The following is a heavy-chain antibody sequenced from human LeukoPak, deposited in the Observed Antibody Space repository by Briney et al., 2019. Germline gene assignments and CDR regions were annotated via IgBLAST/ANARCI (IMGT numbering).Heavy chain of an antibody. CDR2: ISPDGNSA. CDR1: GFTFNRYW. J-gene: IGHJ4*02. CDR3: ARARFFGVVISPIDY. V-gene: IGHV3-74*03. Sequence: GGSLRLSCAASGFTFNRYWMHWVRQAPGKGLVWVSRISPDGNSATYADSVKGRFTISRDNSKNTLYLQMNSLRAEDTAVYYCARARFFGVVISPIDYWGQGTLVTVSS. D-gene: IGHD3-3*01.